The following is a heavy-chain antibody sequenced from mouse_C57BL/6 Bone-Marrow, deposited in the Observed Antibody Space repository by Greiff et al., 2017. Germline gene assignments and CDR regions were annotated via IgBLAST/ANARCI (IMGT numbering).Heavy chain of an antibody. CDR1: GFTFSSYA. V-gene: IGHV5-4*01. CDR3: AREGGWLLPWFAY. J-gene: IGHJ3*01. CDR2: ISDGGSYT. Sequence: EVKLVESGGGLVKPGGSLKLSCAASGFTFSSYAMSWVRQTPEKRLDWVATISDGGSYTYYPDNVKCRFTISRDNAKNNLYLQLSHLKSEDTAMYYCAREGGWLLPWFAYWGQGTLVTVSA. D-gene: IGHD2-3*01.